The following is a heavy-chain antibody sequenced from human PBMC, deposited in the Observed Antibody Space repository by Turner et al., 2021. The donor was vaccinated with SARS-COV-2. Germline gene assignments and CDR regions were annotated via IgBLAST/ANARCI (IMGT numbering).Heavy chain of an antibody. CDR1: GGSISSGAYY. V-gene: IGHV4-31*03. CDR2: IYYSGGT. D-gene: IGHD3-10*01. J-gene: IGHJ6*02. Sequence: QVQLQESGPGLVKPSQTLSLTCTVSGGSISSGAYYWSWIRQHPGKGLEWIGYIYYSGGTYYNPSLKSRVTISVDTSKNQFSLKLSSVTAADTAVYYCARGRGYYGSGSYYNPYYYGMDVWGQGTTVTVSS. CDR3: ARGRGYYGSGSYYNPYYYGMDV.